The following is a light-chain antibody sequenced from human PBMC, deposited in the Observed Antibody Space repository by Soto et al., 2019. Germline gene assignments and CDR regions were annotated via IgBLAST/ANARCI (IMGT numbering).Light chain of an antibody. Sequence: AFPQSPSTLAVSPGARAALSCRASQSVSSYLAWYQQKPGQAPRLLIYDASNRATGIPARFSGSGSGTDFTLTISSLEPEDFAVYYCQQYGDSPITVGQGTRLEIK. J-gene: IGKJ5*01. CDR2: DAS. CDR3: QQYGDSPIT. V-gene: IGKV3-11*01. CDR1: QSVSSY.